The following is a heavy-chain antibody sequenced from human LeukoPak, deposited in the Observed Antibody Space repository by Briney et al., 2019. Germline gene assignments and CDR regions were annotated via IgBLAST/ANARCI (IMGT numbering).Heavy chain of an antibody. V-gene: IGHV3-23*01. CDR1: GFSFRSYA. D-gene: IGHD6-13*01. J-gene: IGHJ4*02. CDR3: AKALSGSSWPYYFDS. Sequence: TGGSLSLSCAASGFSFRSYALSWVRQAPGKGLEWVSGISGSGGSTYYADSVKGRFTISRDTSKNTLYLQLNSLRAEDTAVYYCAKALSGSSWPYYFDSWGQGTLVTVSS. CDR2: ISGSGGST.